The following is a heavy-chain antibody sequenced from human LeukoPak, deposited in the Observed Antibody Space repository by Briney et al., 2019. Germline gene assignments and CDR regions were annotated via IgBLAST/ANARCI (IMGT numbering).Heavy chain of an antibody. CDR1: GFSFSTYR. CDR2: ISSSSSYI. V-gene: IGHV3-21*01. D-gene: IGHD4-17*01. CDR3: ARSYGDYAPPRD. Sequence: GGSLRLSCAASGFSFSTYRMNWVRQGPGQGLEWVSSISSSSSYIYYADSVKARFTISRDNAKNSLYLQMNSLRAEDTAVYYCARSYGDYAPPRDWGQGTLVTVSS. J-gene: IGHJ4*02.